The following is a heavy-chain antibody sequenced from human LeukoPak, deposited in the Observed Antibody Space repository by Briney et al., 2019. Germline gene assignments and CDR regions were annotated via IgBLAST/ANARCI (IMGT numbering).Heavy chain of an antibody. CDR1: GGSISSGGYY. CDR2: IYYSGST. CDR3: ARDPPYYYDSSGYGMDV. J-gene: IGHJ6*02. Sequence: SETLSLTCTVSGGSISSGGYYWSWIRQHPGKGLEWIGYIYYSGSTYYNPSLKSRVTISVDTSKNQFSLRLSSVTAADTAVYYCARDPPYYYDSSGYGMDVWGQGTTVTVSS. V-gene: IGHV4-30-4*08. D-gene: IGHD3-22*01.